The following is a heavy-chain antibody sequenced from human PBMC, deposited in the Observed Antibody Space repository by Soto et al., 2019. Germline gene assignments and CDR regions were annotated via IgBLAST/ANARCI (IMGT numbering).Heavy chain of an antibody. V-gene: IGHV2-70*13. CDR2: IDWDDDK. Sequence: SGPTLVNPTQTLTLTFTFSGFSLNTRGMSVSWIRQPPGKALEWLAVIDWDDDKYYSTSLKTRLTISKDTSKNQVVLTMTNMDPVDTATYYCARVIEGGGPAEDDHWGQGTLVTVSS. D-gene: IGHD2-21*01. J-gene: IGHJ4*02. CDR3: ARVIEGGGPAEDDH. CDR1: GFSLNTRGMS.